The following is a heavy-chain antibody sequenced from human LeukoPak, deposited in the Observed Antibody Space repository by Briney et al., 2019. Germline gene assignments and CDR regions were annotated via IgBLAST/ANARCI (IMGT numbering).Heavy chain of an antibody. CDR1: GFTFSDYY. CDR2: ISSSGCTI. Sequence: PGGSLRLSCAASGFTFSDYYMSWIRQAPGKGLDWVAYISSSGCTIYYADSLKGRFTISRDNTKNSLYLQMNSLGAEDRAVYYCGRARDGYNSGGFDIWGQGTMVTVSS. J-gene: IGHJ3*02. CDR3: GRARDGYNSGGFDI. D-gene: IGHD5-24*01. V-gene: IGHV3-11*04.